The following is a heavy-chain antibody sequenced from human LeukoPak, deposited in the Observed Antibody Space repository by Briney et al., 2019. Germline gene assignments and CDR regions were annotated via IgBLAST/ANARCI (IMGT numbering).Heavy chain of an antibody. V-gene: IGHV1-69*13. CDR1: GGTFSSYA. D-gene: IGHD3-10*01. J-gene: IGHJ4*02. CDR2: IIPIFGTA. Sequence: SVKVSCKASGGTFSSYAISWVRQAPGQGLEWMGGIIPIFGTANYAQKFQGRVTITADESTSTAYMELSSLRSEDTAVYYCARDADPYYYGSGSYLYYFDYWGQGTLVTVSS. CDR3: ARDADPYYYGSGSYLYYFDY.